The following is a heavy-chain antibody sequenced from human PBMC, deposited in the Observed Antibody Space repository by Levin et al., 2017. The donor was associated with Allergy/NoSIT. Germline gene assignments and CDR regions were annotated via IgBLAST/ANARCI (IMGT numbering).Heavy chain of an antibody. J-gene: IGHJ6*03. CDR3: ARGLAVTRGYYYYYMDV. V-gene: IGHV1-8*01. Sequence: GGSLRLSCKASGYTFTSYDINWVRQATGQGLEWMGWMNPNSGNTGYAQKFQGRVTMTRNTSISTAYMELSSLRSEDTAVYYCARGLAVTRGYYYYYMDVWGKGTTVTVSS. CDR1: GYTFTSYD. CDR2: MNPNSGNT. D-gene: IGHD4-17*01.